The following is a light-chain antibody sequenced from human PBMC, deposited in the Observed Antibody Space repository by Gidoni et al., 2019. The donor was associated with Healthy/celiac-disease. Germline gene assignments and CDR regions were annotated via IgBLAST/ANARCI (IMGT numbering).Light chain of an antibody. J-gene: IGKJ4*01. CDR2: AAS. Sequence: AIQMIQSPSSLSASVGDRVTITCRASQGIRNDLGWYQQKPGKAPKLLIYAASSLPSGVPSRFSGSGSGTDFTLTISSLQPEDFAAYYCLQDYNYPLTFGGGTKVEIK. CDR3: LQDYNYPLT. CDR1: QGIRND. V-gene: IGKV1-6*01.